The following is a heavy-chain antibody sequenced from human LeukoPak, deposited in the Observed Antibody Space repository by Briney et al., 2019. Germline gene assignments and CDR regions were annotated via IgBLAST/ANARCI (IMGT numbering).Heavy chain of an antibody. CDR1: GYTFTSYA. Sequence: ASVKVSCKASGYTFTSYAMNWVRQAPGQGLEWMGWINTNTGSPTYAQGFTGRFVFSLDTSVSTAYLQISSLKAEDTAVYYCASPPAPGSSLVMGASPYYYYGMDVWGQGTTVTVSS. CDR3: ASPPAPGSSLVMGASPYYYYGMDV. CDR2: INTNTGSP. D-gene: IGHD1-26*01. J-gene: IGHJ6*02. V-gene: IGHV7-4-1*02.